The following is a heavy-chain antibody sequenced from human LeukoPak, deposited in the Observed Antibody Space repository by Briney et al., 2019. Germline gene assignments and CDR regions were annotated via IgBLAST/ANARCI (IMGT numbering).Heavy chain of an antibody. J-gene: IGHJ4*02. D-gene: IGHD3-10*01. V-gene: IGHV1-69*13. CDR3: ARHYGSGSYSPNYYFDY. CDR1: GGTFSSYA. CDR2: IIPIFGTA. Sequence: SVKVSCKASGGTFSSYAISWVRQAPGQGLEWMGGIIPIFGTANYAQKFQGRVTITADESTSTAYMVLSSLRSEDTAVYYCARHYGSGSYSPNYYFDYWGQGTLVTVSS.